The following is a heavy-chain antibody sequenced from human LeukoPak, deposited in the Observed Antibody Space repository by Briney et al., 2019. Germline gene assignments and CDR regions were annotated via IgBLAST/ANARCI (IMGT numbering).Heavy chain of an antibody. CDR1: GYTFTGYY. D-gene: IGHD1-26*01. CDR3: ARSGRYHSDAFDI. J-gene: IGHJ3*02. Sequence: ASVKVSCKASGYTFTGYYMHWVRQAPGQGLEWMGWINPNSGGTNYAEKFQGWVTMTRDTSISTAYMELSRLRSDDTAVYYCARSGRYHSDAFDIWGQGTMVTVSS. CDR2: INPNSGGT. V-gene: IGHV1-2*04.